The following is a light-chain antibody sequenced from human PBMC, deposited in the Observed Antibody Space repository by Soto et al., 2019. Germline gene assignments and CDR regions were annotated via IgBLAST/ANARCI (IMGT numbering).Light chain of an antibody. Sequence: EIVLTQSPATLSLSPGERATLSCRASQSVTSNYLAWYQQKPGQAPRLLIYGASSRATGIPDRFSGSGSRTDFTLTISKLEPEDFAEYYCHQYGLPPRFTFGPGTKVDFK. CDR1: QSVTSNY. V-gene: IGKV3-20*01. J-gene: IGKJ3*01. CDR3: HQYGLPPRFT. CDR2: GAS.